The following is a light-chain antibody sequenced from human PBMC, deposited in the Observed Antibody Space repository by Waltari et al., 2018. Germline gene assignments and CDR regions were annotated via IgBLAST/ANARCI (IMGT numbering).Light chain of an antibody. Sequence: EIVLTQSPATLSLSPGERATLSCRASQSVGSYLAWYRQKPGQAPKVLSYDASNRATGIPARFSGSGSGTDVTLTISSLEPEDFAVYYCQQRYNWPPITFCGGTKVEIK. CDR2: DAS. CDR1: QSVGSY. J-gene: IGKJ4*01. V-gene: IGKV3-11*01. CDR3: QQRYNWPPIT.